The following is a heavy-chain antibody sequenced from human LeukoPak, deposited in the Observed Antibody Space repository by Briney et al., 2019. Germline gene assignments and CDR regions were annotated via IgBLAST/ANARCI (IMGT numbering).Heavy chain of an antibody. Sequence: ASVKVSCKASGYTFTGYYMHWVRQAPGQGLEWMGWINPNSGGTNYAQKFQGRVTMTRDTSISTAYMELSRLRSDDTAVYYCARGEAYCGGDCYYYWGQGTLVTVSS. V-gene: IGHV1-2*02. CDR1: GYTFTGYY. D-gene: IGHD2-21*02. J-gene: IGHJ4*02. CDR3: ARGEAYCGGDCYYY. CDR2: INPNSGGT.